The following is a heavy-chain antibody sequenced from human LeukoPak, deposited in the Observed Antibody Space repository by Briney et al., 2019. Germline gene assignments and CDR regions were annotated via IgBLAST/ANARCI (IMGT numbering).Heavy chain of an antibody. D-gene: IGHD3-9*01. CDR3: VTNFDPDVD. J-gene: IGHJ4*02. V-gene: IGHV3-30*04. Sequence: GGSLRLSCAASGFTFSSYVMHWVRQAPGKGLEWVAIISYDGSNEYYADSVKGRFTISRDNSKNTLYLQMNSLRAEDTAVYYCVTNFDPDVDWGQGTLVTVSS. CDR1: GFTFSSYV. CDR2: ISYDGSNE.